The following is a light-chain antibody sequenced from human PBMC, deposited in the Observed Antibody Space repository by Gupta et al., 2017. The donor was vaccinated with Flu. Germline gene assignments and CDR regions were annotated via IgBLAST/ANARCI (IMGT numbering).Light chain of an antibody. J-gene: IGKJ4*01. CDR1: QSISSW. V-gene: IGKV1-5*03. CDR2: KAS. CDR3: QHNNSYPLT. Sequence: QMTQSPSTLSASVGDRVTVTCRASQSISSWLAWYQQKPGKAPKLLIYKASSLESGVPSRCSGSGSGTEFTLTISSLHPDDFATYYCQHNNSYPLTFGGGTKVEIK.